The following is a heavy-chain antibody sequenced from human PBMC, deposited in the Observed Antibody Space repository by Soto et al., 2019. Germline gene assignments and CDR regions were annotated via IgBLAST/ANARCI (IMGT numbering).Heavy chain of an antibody. D-gene: IGHD3-16*01. J-gene: IGHJ4*02. CDR3: ARVGYYDYIWTLLN. CDR1: GGSISSYY. V-gene: IGHV4-59*01. CDR2: IYYSGST. Sequence: SETLSLTCTVSGGSISSYYWSWIRQPPGKGLEWIGYIYYSGSTNYNPSLKSRVTISVDTSKNQFSLKLSSVTASDTAVYYCARVGYYDYIWTLLNWGQGTLVTVSS.